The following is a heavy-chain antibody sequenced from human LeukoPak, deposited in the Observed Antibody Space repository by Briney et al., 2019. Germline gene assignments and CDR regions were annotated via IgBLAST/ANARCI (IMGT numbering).Heavy chain of an antibody. Sequence: GGSLRPSCAVSGFTFSNAWMTWVRRAPGKGLEWVGRIKSKTDGGTTDYGAPVKGRFTISGDDSKNTVYLQMNSLKTEDTAVYYCTTDIRWSGGSPSYWGQGTLVTVSS. J-gene: IGHJ4*02. CDR2: IKSKTDGGTT. D-gene: IGHD3-10*01. V-gene: IGHV3-15*01. CDR1: GFTFSNAW. CDR3: TTDIRWSGGSPSY.